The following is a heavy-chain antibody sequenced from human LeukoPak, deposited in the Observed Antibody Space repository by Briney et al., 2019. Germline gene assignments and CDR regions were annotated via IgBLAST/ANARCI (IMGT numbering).Heavy chain of an antibody. CDR3: AREGIVVLPYYFDY. J-gene: IGHJ4*02. CDR1: GFTFGDYA. V-gene: IGHV3-9*01. Sequence: GRSLRLSCVASGFTFGDYAMHWVRQSPGKGLEWVSGISWGSANKGYADSVKGRFTISRDNAKNSLSLQMNSLRADDTAVYYCAREGIVVLPYYFDYWGQGSLVTVSS. D-gene: IGHD3-10*01. CDR2: ISWGSANK.